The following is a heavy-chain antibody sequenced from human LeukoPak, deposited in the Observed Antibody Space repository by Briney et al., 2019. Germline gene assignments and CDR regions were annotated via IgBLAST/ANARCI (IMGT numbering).Heavy chain of an antibody. J-gene: IGHJ3*02. V-gene: IGHV6-1*01. CDR1: GDSVSSNSAA. D-gene: IGHD6-19*01. CDR2: TYYRSKWYS. CDR3: ARLTVAGRPFDAFDI. Sequence: SQTLSLTCAISGDSVSSNSAAWNWIRQSPSRGLEWLGRTYYRSKWYSDYAISVKSRITINPDTSKNQFSLQVNSVTPEDTAVYYCARLTVAGRPFDAFDIWGQGTMVTVS.